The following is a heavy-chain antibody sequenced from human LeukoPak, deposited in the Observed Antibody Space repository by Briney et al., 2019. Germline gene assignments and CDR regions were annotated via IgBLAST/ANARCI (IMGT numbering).Heavy chain of an antibody. V-gene: IGHV3-48*04. Sequence: GGSLRLSCAASGFTFSSYSMNWVRQAPGKGLEWVSYISSSGSTIYYADSVKGRFTISRDNAKNSLYLQMNSLRAEDTAVYYCARDRVSGVYYFDYWGQGTLVTVSS. D-gene: IGHD3-10*01. CDR2: ISSSGSTI. CDR3: ARDRVSGVYYFDY. CDR1: GFTFSSYS. J-gene: IGHJ4*02.